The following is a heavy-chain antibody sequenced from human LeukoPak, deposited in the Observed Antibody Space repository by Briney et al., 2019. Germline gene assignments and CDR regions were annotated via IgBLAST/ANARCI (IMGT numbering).Heavy chain of an antibody. CDR2: IYHSGST. CDR1: GGSISSGGYS. V-gene: IGHV4-30-2*01. D-gene: IGHD3-10*01. J-gene: IGHJ2*01. CDR3: ARGSGARDWYFDL. Sequence: PSQTLSLTCAVSGGSISSGGYSWSWIRQPPGKGLEWIGYIYHSGSTYYNPSLKSRVTISVDRSKNQFSLKLSSVTAADTAVYYCARGSGARDWYFDLWGRGTLVTVSS.